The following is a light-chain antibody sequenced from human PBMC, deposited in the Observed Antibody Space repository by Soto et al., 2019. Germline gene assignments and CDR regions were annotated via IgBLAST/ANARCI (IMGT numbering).Light chain of an antibody. V-gene: IGKV1-5*03. Sequence: DFQMTQSPSTLSAFVGDTVTITCRASQSISSWLAWYQQKPGQAPKLLIYRASYLESGVPSRFSGSGSGTEFTLTITGLQPDDFATYYRQQYNDYRAFGPGTKVEIK. CDR1: QSISSW. CDR3: QQYNDYRA. CDR2: RAS. J-gene: IGKJ1*01.